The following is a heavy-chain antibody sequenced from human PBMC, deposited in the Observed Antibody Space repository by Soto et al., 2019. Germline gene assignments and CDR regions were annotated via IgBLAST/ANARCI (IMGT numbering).Heavy chain of an antibody. CDR2: ISHDGSNK. V-gene: IGHV3-30*18. J-gene: IGHJ4*02. D-gene: IGHD2-15*01. CDR1: GFTFSSYG. CDR3: AKDVHGGVVVVAADS. Sequence: QVQLVESGGGVVQPGRSLRLSCAASGFTFSSYGLHWVRQAPGKGLEWVAVISHDGSNKYYADTVKGRFTISRDNPKNTLYVEMNSLRAEDTAVYYCAKDVHGGVVVVAADSWGQGNLVTVSS.